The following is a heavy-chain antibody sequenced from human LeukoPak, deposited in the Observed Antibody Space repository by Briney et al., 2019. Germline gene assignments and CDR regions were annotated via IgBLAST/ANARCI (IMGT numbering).Heavy chain of an antibody. D-gene: IGHD3-22*01. V-gene: IGHV4-59*01. CDR1: GGSINSYY. Sequence: PSETLSLTCTVSGGSINSYYWSWIRQPPGKGLEWIGYIYYSGSTNYNPSLKSRVTISVDTSKNQFSLKLSSVTAADTAVYYCARTTYYYASSGYYPRAFDYWGQGTLVTVSS. CDR2: IYYSGST. CDR3: ARTTYYYASSGYYPRAFDY. J-gene: IGHJ4*02.